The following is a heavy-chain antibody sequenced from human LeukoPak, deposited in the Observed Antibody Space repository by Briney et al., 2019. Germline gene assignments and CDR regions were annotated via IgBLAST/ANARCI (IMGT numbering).Heavy chain of an antibody. V-gene: IGHV3-66*01. D-gene: IGHD6-6*01. CDR3: ARDQGGFRIAAR. Sequence: HPGGSLRLSCAASGFTVSSNYMTWVRQAPGKGLEWVSDSVKGRFTISRDNSKNTLYLQMNSLRAEDTAVYYCARDQGGFRIAARWGQGTLVTVSS. J-gene: IGHJ4*02. CDR1: GFTVSSNY.